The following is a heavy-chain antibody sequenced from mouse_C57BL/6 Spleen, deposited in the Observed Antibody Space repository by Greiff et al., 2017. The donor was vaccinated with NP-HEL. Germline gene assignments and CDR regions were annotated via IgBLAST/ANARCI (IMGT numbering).Heavy chain of an antibody. CDR3: ASLRRTYYFDY. V-gene: IGHV5-4*03. D-gene: IGHD1-2*01. CDR2: ISDGGSYT. J-gene: IGHJ2*01. Sequence: EVKLMESGGGLVKPGGSLKLSCAASGFTFSSYAMSWVRQTPEKRLEWVATISDGGSYTYYPDNVKGRFTISRDNAKNNLYLQMSHLKSEDTAMYYCASLRRTYYFDYWGQGTTLTVSS. CDR1: GFTFSSYA.